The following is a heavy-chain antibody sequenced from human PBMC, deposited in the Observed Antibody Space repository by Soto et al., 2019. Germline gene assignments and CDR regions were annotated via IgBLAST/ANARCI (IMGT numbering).Heavy chain of an antibody. CDR2: ISSSSSTI. V-gene: IGHV3-48*02. CDR1: GFTFSSYS. CDR3: AREARQWLVRDDAFDI. Sequence: GGSMRLSCAASGFTFSSYSMNWVRQAPGKGLEWVSYISSSSSTIYYADSVKGRFTISRDNAKNSLYLQMNSLRDEDTAVYYCAREARQWLVRDDAFDIWGQGTMVTVSS. D-gene: IGHD6-19*01. J-gene: IGHJ3*02.